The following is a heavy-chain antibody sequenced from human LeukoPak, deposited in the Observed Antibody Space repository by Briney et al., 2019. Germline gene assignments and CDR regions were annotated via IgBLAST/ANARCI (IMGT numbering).Heavy chain of an antibody. CDR2: IYYSGST. CDR1: GGSISSYY. V-gene: IGHV4-59*01. CDR3: AREITIFGVVMGGMGV. Sequence: SETLSLTCTVSGGSISSYYWSWIRQPPGKGLEWIGYIYYSGSTNYNPSLKSRVTISVDTSKNQFSLKLSSVTAADTAVYYCAREITIFGVVMGGMGVWGQGTTVTVSS. D-gene: IGHD3-3*01. J-gene: IGHJ6*02.